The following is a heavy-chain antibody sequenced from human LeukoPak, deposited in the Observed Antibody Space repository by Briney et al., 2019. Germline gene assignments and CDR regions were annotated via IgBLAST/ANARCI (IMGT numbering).Heavy chain of an antibody. CDR3: ARFRRVKYYFDY. Sequence: SETLSLTCTVSGGSISSYYWSWIRQPPGKGLEGIGYIYTSGSTNYNPSLKSRVTISVDTCKNQFSLKLSSVTAADTAVYYCARFRRVKYYFDYWGQGTLVTVSS. V-gene: IGHV4-4*09. CDR1: GGSISSYY. CDR2: IYTSGST. J-gene: IGHJ4*02.